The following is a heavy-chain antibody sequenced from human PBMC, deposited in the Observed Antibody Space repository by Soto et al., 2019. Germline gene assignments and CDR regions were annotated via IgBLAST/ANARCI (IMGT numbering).Heavy chain of an antibody. Sequence: QVQLQESGPGLVKPSETLSLTCNVFGGSISNGDYYWSWIRQPPGKGLQYIGYIYYGGNTNYNPSLKSLLTISIDRSANHFSLTLTSVTAADTAVYYCARVSGPYYYGVDVWGQGTTVIVSS. CDR3: ARVSGPYYYGVDV. CDR1: GGSISNGDYY. V-gene: IGHV4-30-4*01. J-gene: IGHJ6*02. CDR2: IYYGGNT.